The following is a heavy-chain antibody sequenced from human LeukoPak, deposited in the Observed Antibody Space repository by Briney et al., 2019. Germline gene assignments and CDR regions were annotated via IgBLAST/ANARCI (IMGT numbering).Heavy chain of an antibody. D-gene: IGHD6-6*01. CDR2: INPNTGAP. Sequence: ASVKVSCKASGYTLTGYYLHWVRQAPGQGLEWMGWINPNTGAPHSAQKFQGRITMTRDSSISTAYMELRSLRSDDTAVYYCARVRSSSSPLPFDYWGQGTLVTLSS. V-gene: IGHV1-2*02. CDR3: ARVRSSSSPLPFDY. J-gene: IGHJ4*02. CDR1: GYTLTGYY.